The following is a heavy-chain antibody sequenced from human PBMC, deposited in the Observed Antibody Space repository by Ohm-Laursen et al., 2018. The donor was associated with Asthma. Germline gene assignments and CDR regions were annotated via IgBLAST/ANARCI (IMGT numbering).Heavy chain of an antibody. CDR1: GYTFSRYS. Sequence: GSLRLSCTASGYTFSRYSIHWVRQIPGKGLEWVASISTASSFIYYADSVRGRFTTSRDNARNSVYLQMNGLRAEDTAVYYCAKDRSPADYYYYGMDVWGQGTTVTASS. CDR3: AKDRSPADYYYYGMDV. V-gene: IGHV3-21*01. CDR2: ISTASSFI. J-gene: IGHJ6*02.